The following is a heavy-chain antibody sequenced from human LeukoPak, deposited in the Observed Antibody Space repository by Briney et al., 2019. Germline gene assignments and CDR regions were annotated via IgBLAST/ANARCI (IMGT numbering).Heavy chain of an antibody. CDR3: ATEGYSYGYD. V-gene: IGHV3-30-3*01. CDR1: GFTFSSYA. J-gene: IGHJ4*02. D-gene: IGHD5-18*01. CDR2: ISYDGSNK. Sequence: GGSLRLSCADSGFTFSSYAMHWVRQAPGKGLEWVAVISYDGSNKYYADSVKGRFTISRDNSKNTLYLQMNSLRAEDTAVYYCATEGYSYGYDWGQGTLVTVSS.